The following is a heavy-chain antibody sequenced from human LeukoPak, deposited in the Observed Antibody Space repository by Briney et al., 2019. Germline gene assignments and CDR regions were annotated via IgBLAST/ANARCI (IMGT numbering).Heavy chain of an antibody. D-gene: IGHD3-22*01. CDR1: GGSISSNNW. Sequence: PSGTLSLTCAVSGGSISSNNWWSWVRQPPGKGLEWIGEIYHSGSTNYNPSLKSRVTISVDKSKNQLSLKLSSVTAADTAVYYCARGFTHYYDSSGIFDYWGQGTLVTVSS. J-gene: IGHJ4*02. CDR3: ARGFTHYYDSSGIFDY. V-gene: IGHV4-4*02. CDR2: IYHSGST.